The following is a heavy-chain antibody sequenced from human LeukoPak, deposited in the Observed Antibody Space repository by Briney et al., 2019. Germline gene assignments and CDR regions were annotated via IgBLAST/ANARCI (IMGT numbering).Heavy chain of an antibody. J-gene: IGHJ4*02. V-gene: IGHV3-7*01. CDR2: IKQDGSEK. CDR3: ASRAEGWNY. D-gene: IGHD2-15*01. CDR1: GFAFSNYW. Sequence: GGSLRLSCAASGFAFSNYWMTWVRLAPGKGLEWVANIKQDGSEKYYVDSVKGRFTISRENAKNSLYLQMNDLRAGDTAVYYCASRAEGWNYWGQGTLVTVSS.